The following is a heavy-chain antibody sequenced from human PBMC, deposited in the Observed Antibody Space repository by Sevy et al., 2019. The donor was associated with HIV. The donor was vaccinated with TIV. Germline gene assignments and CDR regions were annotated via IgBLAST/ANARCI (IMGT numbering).Heavy chain of an antibody. CDR1: GFTFSDYY. V-gene: IGHV3-11*01. CDR2: ISSSGSTI. Sequence: GGSLRLSCAASGFTFSDYYMSWVRQAPGKGLEWVSYISSSGSTIYYADSVKGRFTISRVNAKNSLYLQMNSLGAEDTAVYYCARDPTDYDFWSGYYTGWFDPWGQGTLVTVSS. J-gene: IGHJ5*02. D-gene: IGHD3-3*01. CDR3: ARDPTDYDFWSGYYTGWFDP.